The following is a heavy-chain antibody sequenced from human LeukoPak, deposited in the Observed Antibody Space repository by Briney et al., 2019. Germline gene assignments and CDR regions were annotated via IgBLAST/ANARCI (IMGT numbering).Heavy chain of an antibody. CDR1: GYTFTGYY. CDR3: ASDSSSTDYYMDV. V-gene: IGHV1-2*06. Sequence: ASVKVSCKASGYTFTGYYMHWVRQAPGQGRGWMGRINPNSGGTNYAQKFQGRVTITRDTSISTAYMELRRLRSDDTAVYDCASDSSSTDYYMDVWGKGTTVTVSS. J-gene: IGHJ6*03. D-gene: IGHD6-13*01. CDR2: INPNSGGT.